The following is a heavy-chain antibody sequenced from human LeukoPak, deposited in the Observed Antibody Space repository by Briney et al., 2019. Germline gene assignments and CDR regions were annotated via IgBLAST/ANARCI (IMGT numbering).Heavy chain of an antibody. CDR1: GGSISSSPYY. CDR2: IYYSGTT. V-gene: IGHV4-39*07. Sequence: SETLSLTCTVSGGSISSSPYYWGWIRQPPGKGLEWIGSIYYSGTTHYNPSLESRVTISVDTSKNQFSLRLSSVTAADTAVYYCARVTGYVMEDYFDYWGQGTLVTVSS. D-gene: IGHD6-13*01. CDR3: ARVTGYVMEDYFDY. J-gene: IGHJ4*02.